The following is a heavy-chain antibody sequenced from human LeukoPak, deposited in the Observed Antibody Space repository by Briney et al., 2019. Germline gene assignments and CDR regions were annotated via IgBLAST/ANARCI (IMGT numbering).Heavy chain of an antibody. J-gene: IGHJ4*02. CDR2: INHSGST. Sequence: SETLSLTCAVYGGSFSGYYWSWIRQPPGKGLEWIGEINHSGSTNYNPSLKSRVTISVDTSKNQFSLKLSSVTAADTAVYYCAREERYSYGDWGQGTLVTFSS. CDR1: GGSFSGYY. V-gene: IGHV4-34*01. D-gene: IGHD5-18*01. CDR3: AREERYSYGD.